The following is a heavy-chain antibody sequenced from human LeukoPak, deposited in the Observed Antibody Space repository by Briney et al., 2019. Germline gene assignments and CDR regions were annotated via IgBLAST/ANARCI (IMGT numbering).Heavy chain of an antibody. Sequence: ASVKVSCKAPGYTFTNYGLIWVRQAPGQGLEWLGWISTYNGHTKYTQKLQGRVTMTTDTSTSTAYMELRSLRSADTAVYYCARGAPPRRSYDSSGYYSYYFDYWGQGTLVTVSS. J-gene: IGHJ4*02. CDR3: ARGAPPRRSYDSSGYYSYYFDY. V-gene: IGHV1-18*01. CDR1: GYTFTNYG. CDR2: ISTYNGHT. D-gene: IGHD3-22*01.